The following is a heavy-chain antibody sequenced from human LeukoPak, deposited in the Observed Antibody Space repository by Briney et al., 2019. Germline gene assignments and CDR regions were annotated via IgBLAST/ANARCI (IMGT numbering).Heavy chain of an antibody. CDR3: ARQRFRDYVWGSYRPSDAFDI. D-gene: IGHD3-16*02. CDR2: IYPGDSDT. V-gene: IGHV5-51*01. CDR1: GYSFTSYW. J-gene: IGHJ3*02. Sequence: GESLKISCKGSGYSFTSYWIGWVRQMPGKGLEWMGIIYPGDSDTRYSPSFQGQVAISADKSISTAYLQWSSLKASDTAMYYCARQRFRDYVWGSYRPSDAFDIWGQGTMVTVSS.